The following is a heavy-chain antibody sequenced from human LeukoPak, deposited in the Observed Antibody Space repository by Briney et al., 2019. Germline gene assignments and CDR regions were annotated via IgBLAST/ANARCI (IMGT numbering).Heavy chain of an antibody. Sequence: SVKVSFKASGGTFSNYAISWVRQAPGQGLEWMGGIIPIFGTANYAQKFQGRVTVTADKSTSTAYMELSSLRSEDTAVYYCARVAAVAGTMAFDIWGQGTMVTVSS. J-gene: IGHJ3*02. CDR2: IIPIFGTA. V-gene: IGHV1-69*06. CDR1: GGTFSNYA. D-gene: IGHD6-19*01. CDR3: ARVAAVAGTMAFDI.